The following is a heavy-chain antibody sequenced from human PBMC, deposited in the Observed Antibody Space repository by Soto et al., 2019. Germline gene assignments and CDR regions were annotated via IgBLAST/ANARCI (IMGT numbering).Heavy chain of an antibody. CDR3: ARASYSNYGAWFDY. D-gene: IGHD4-4*01. CDR2: IIPIFGTA. Sequence: QVQLVQSGAEVKKPGSSVKVSCKASGGTFSSYAISWVRQAPGQGLEWMGGIIPIFGTANYAQKFQGRVTITADESTSTDYMELSSLRSEDTAVYYCARASYSNYGAWFDYWGQGTLVTVSS. CDR1: GGTFSSYA. V-gene: IGHV1-69*12. J-gene: IGHJ4*02.